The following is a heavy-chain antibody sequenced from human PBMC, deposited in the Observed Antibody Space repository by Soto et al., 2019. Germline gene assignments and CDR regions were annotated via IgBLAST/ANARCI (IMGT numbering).Heavy chain of an antibody. CDR2: INHSGST. J-gene: IGHJ6*02. D-gene: IGHD3-3*01. CDR3: ARGRITIFGVVIVYYGMDV. Sequence: SETLSLTCAVYGGSFSGYYWSWIRQPRGKGLEWIGEINHSGSTNYNPSLKSRVTISVDTSKNQFSLKLSSVTAADTAVYYCARGRITIFGVVIVYYGMDVWGQGTTVTVYS. CDR1: GGSFSGYY. V-gene: IGHV4-34*01.